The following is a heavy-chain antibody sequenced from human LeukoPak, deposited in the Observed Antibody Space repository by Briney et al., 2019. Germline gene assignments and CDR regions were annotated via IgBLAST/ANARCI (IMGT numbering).Heavy chain of an antibody. CDR2: IYYSGST. D-gene: IGHD5/OR15-5a*01. CDR1: GGSISSSSYY. V-gene: IGHV4-39*01. J-gene: IGHJ3*02. CDR3: ARLYDTYDALDI. Sequence: SETLSLTCTVSGGSISSSSYYWGWIRQPPGKGLEWIGSIYYSGSTYYDPSLKSRVTISVDTSKNQFSLKLSSVTAADTAVYYCARLYDTYDALDIWGQGTMVTVSS.